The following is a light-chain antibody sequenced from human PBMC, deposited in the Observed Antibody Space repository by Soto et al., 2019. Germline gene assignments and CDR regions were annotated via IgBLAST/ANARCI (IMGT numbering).Light chain of an antibody. J-gene: IGKJ2*01. CDR1: QSITSSY. CDR3: QQYGRFLT. V-gene: IGKV3-20*01. Sequence: PGERATLSCRASQSITSSYLAWYQQKPGQAPRLLIYGASRRATDIPDRFSGSGSGTDFTLAISSLQPDDFATYYCQQYGRFLTFGQGTKVDIK. CDR2: GAS.